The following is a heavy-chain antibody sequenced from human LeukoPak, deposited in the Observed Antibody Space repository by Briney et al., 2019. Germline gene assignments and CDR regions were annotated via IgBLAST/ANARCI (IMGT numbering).Heavy chain of an antibody. D-gene: IGHD3-22*01. CDR1: GFTFSSYA. CDR3: AKEIRITMIVVVNDAFDI. Sequence: GGSLRLSCAASGFTFSSYAMSWVRQAPGKGLEWVSAISGSGGSTYYADSVKGRFTISRDNSKNTLYLQMNSLRAEDTAVYYCAKEIRITMIVVVNDAFDIWGQGTMVTVSS. V-gene: IGHV3-23*01. CDR2: ISGSGGST. J-gene: IGHJ3*02.